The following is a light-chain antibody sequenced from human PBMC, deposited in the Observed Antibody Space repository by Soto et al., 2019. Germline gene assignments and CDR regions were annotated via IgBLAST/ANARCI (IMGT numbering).Light chain of an antibody. CDR1: QSISSN. Sequence: EIVMTQSPATLSVSPGERATLSCRASQSISSNLAWYQQKPGQAPRLLFYGASTRATGIPARLSASGSGTEFTLTISSLQSEDFAIYYCQHYNNWPPWTFGQGTKVDIK. CDR3: QHYNNWPPWT. V-gene: IGKV3-15*01. J-gene: IGKJ1*01. CDR2: GAS.